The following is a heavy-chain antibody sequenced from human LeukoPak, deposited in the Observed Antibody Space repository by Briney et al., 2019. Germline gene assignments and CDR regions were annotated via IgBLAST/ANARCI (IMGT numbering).Heavy chain of an antibody. CDR3: ARGYCSGGSCYPTPFDY. V-gene: IGHV4-59*01. CDR2: IYYSGST. J-gene: IGHJ4*02. CDR1: GGSISSYY. Sequence: SETLSLTCTVSGGSISSYYWSWIRQPPGKGLEWIGYIYYSGSTNYNPSLKSRATISVDTSKNQFSLKLSSVTAADTAVYYCARGYCSGGSCYPTPFDYWGQGTLVTVSS. D-gene: IGHD2-15*01.